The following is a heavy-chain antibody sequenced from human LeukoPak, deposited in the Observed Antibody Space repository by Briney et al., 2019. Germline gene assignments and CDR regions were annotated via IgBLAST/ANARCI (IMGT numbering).Heavy chain of an antibody. CDR1: GGSIISSSYY. V-gene: IGHV4-39*01. CDR2: IYYSGST. J-gene: IGHJ4*02. Sequence: PSETLSLTCTVSGGSIISSSYYWGWIRQPPGKGLEWIGTIYYSGSTYYNPSLKSRVTVSVDTSKNQFSLKLSSVTAADTAVYYCARHGGSSYGSYYFDFWGQGTLVTVSS. D-gene: IGHD5-18*01. CDR3: ARHGGSSYGSYYFDF.